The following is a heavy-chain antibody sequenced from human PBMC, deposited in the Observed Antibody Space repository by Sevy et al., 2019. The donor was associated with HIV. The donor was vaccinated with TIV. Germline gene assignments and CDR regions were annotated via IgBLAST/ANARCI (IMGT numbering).Heavy chain of an antibody. V-gene: IGHV3-74*01. CDR2: INSDGSST. J-gene: IGHJ1*01. D-gene: IGHD1-26*01. CDR1: GFTFSSYW. CDR3: ARRGSYEPPPEYFQH. Sequence: GGSLRLSCAASGFTFSSYWMHWVRQAPGKGLVWVSRINSDGSSTSYADSVKGRFTISRENAKNTLYLQMNSLRAEDTAVYYCARRGSYEPPPEYFQHWGQGTLVTVSS.